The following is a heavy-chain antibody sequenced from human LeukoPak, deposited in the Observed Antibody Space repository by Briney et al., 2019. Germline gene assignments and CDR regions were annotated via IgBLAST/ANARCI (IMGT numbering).Heavy chain of an antibody. V-gene: IGHV4-39*01. J-gene: IGHJ4*02. D-gene: IGHD5-18*01. CDR3: ARHSRYSYGYGY. Sequence: PSETLSLTCTVSGGSISSSSYYWGWIRQPPGKGLEWIGSIYYSGSTYYNPSLKSRVTISVDTSKNQFSLKLSSVTAADTAVYYCARHSRYSYGYGYWGQGTLVTVSS. CDR2: IYYSGST. CDR1: GGSISSSSYY.